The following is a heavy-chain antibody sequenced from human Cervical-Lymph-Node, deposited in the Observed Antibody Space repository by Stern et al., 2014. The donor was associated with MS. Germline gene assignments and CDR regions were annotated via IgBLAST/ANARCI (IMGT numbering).Heavy chain of an antibody. Sequence: EMQLVESGEGLVQPGGSLRLSCAASGFTFRTYAMHWVRQAPGKGLEYMSGISSNGTITYYADSVKGRFTISRDNSNNTLYLQMSSLGTEDMALYYWARFRGFFSGYLDYWGQGALVTVSS. V-gene: IGHV3-64*02. D-gene: IGHD5-12*01. J-gene: IGHJ4*02. CDR1: GFTFRTYA. CDR3: ARFRGFFSGYLDY. CDR2: ISSNGTIT.